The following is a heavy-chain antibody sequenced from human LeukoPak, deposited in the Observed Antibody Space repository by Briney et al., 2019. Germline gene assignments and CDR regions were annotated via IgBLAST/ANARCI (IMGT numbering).Heavy chain of an antibody. D-gene: IGHD6-19*01. V-gene: IGHV3-7*01. CDR2: IKQDGSEK. CDR1: GFTFSSYW. Sequence: PGGSLRLSCAASGFTFSSYWMSWVRQAPGKGLEWVANIKQDGSEKYYVDSVKGRFTISRDNAKSSLYPQMNSLRAEDTAVYYCASGSSGWQNWYFDLWGRGTLVTVSS. CDR3: ASGSSGWQNWYFDL. J-gene: IGHJ2*01.